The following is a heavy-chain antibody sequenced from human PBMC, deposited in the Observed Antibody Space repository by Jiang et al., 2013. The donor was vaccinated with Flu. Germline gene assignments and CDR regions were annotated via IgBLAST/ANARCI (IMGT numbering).Heavy chain of an antibody. Sequence: LLKPSETLSLTCTVSGGSISSYYWSWIRQPPGKGLEWIGYIYYSGSTNYNPSLKSRVTISVDTSKNQFSLKLSSVTAADTAVYYCARRPGPSRYTAMVNYFDYWGQGTLVTVSS. D-gene: IGHD5-18*01. CDR2: IYYSGST. CDR1: GGSISSYY. J-gene: IGHJ4*02. CDR3: ARRPGPSRYTAMVNYFDY. V-gene: IGHV4-59*08.